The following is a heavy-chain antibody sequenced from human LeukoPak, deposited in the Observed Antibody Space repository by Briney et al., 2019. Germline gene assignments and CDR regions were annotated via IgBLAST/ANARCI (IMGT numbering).Heavy chain of an antibody. CDR3: VRHDGRGGATMGAFDS. J-gene: IGHJ5*01. CDR2: AYYGRTT. Sequence: SETLSLTCTVSAASFISSSHHWGWIRQSPGKGLEWIGLAYYGRTTYYNPSLDGRVTISLDTSANHFSLQLNSVTAADTAVYYCVRHDGRGGATMGAFDSWGQGSLVTVSS. D-gene: IGHD5-12*01. V-gene: IGHV4-39*01. CDR1: AASFISSSHH.